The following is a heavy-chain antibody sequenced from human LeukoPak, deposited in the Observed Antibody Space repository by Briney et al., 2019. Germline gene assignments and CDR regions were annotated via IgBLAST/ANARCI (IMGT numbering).Heavy chain of an antibody. V-gene: IGHV3-23*01. D-gene: IGHD6-6*01. CDR1: GFTFSSYA. Sequence: GGSLRLSCAASGFTFSSYAMSWVRQAPGKGLEWVSAISGSGGSTYYADSVKGRFTISRDNSKNTLYLQMNSLRAEDTAVYYCGYSSSIYCGMDVWGQGTTVTVSS. CDR3: GYSSSIYCGMDV. J-gene: IGHJ6*02. CDR2: ISGSGGST.